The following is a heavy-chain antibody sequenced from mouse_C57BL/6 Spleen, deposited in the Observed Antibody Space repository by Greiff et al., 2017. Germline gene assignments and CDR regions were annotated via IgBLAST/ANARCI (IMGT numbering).Heavy chain of an antibody. CDR3: AKDGDLPLYYFDY. J-gene: IGHJ2*01. D-gene: IGHD2-3*01. CDR2: IWRGGST. CDR1: GFSLTSYG. Sequence: QVQLQQSGPGLVQPSQSLSITCTVSGFSLTSYGVHWVRQSPGKGLEWLGVIWRGGSTDYNAAFMSRLCITKDNSKSQVFFKMNSLQADDTAIYCCAKDGDLPLYYFDYWGQGTTLTVSS. V-gene: IGHV2-5*01.